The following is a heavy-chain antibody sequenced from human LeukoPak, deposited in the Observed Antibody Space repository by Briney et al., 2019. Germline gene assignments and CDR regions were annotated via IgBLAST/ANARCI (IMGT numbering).Heavy chain of an antibody. D-gene: IGHD3-22*01. CDR2: IYTSGST. Sequence: PSQTLSLTCTVSGGSISSGSYYWSWIRQPAGKGLEWIGRIYTSGSTNYNPSLKSRVTISVDTSKNQFSLKLSSVTAADTAVYYCARDDSSGIWKGNWFDPWGQGTLVTVSS. J-gene: IGHJ5*02. CDR1: GGSISSGSYY. CDR3: ARDDSSGIWKGNWFDP. V-gene: IGHV4-61*02.